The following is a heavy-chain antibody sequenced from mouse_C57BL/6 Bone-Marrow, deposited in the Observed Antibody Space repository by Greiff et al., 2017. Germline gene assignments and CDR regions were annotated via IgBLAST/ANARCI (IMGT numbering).Heavy chain of an antibody. CDR2: IRLKSDNYAT. CDR1: GFTFSNYW. D-gene: IGHD3-2*02. V-gene: IGHV6-3*01. J-gene: IGHJ4*01. CDR3: TPPPRPIWDYRQLRHGLSMDY. Sequence: EVKVVESGGGLVQPGGSMKLSCVASGFTFSNYWMNWVRQSPEKGLEWVAQIRLKSDNYATHYAESVKGRFTISRDDSKSSVYLQMNNLRAEDTGIYYCTPPPRPIWDYRQLRHGLSMDYWGQGTSVTVSS.